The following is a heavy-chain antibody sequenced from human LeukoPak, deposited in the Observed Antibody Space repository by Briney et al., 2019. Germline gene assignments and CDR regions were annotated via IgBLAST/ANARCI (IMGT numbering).Heavy chain of an antibody. D-gene: IGHD2-2*01. CDR3: ATPYCSTISCLDVFNM. CDR2: KYFSGSA. CDR1: GVSVSDGRYY. Sequence: SETLSLTCNVSGVSVSDGRYYWTWIRQRPGKGLEWIGYKYFSGSAKYNPSLKSRLTISIDTSRNQFSLQLSSVTAADTATYYCATPYCSTISCLDVFNMWGQGTRGTVSS. J-gene: IGHJ3*02. V-gene: IGHV4-31*03.